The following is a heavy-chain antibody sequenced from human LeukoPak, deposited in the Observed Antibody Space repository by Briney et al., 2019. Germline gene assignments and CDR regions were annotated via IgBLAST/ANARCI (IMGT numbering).Heavy chain of an antibody. Sequence: PSETLSLTCTVFGDSVSSSNYYWAWFRQPPGRGLDWIGSLYYDGRTYYSPSLESRVTVSVDTSKNQFSLKLSSVTAADTAVYFCARVDYDGSGYNFDYWGQGTLVTVSS. CDR1: GDSVSSSNYY. D-gene: IGHD3-22*01. CDR3: ARVDYDGSGYNFDY. J-gene: IGHJ4*02. CDR2: LYYDGRT. V-gene: IGHV4-39*07.